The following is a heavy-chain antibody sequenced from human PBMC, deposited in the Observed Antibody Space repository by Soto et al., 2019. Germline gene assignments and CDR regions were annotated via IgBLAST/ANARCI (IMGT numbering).Heavy chain of an antibody. Sequence: SETLSLTCAVYGGSFSGYYWSWIRQPPGKGLEWIGEINHSGSTNYNPSLKSRVTISVDTSKNQFSLKLKSVTAADTAVFYCAGLFPYVSSGYHLNDLGQGTLVTVSS. D-gene: IGHD3-22*01. J-gene: IGHJ4*02. CDR3: AGLFPYVSSGYHLND. CDR2: INHSGST. V-gene: IGHV4-34*01. CDR1: GGSFSGYY.